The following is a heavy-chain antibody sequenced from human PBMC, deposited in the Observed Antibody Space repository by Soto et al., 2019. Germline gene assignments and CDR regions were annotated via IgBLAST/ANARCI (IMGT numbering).Heavy chain of an antibody. V-gene: IGHV4-59*08. CDR3: ARLGGYYQAFDN. CDR2: IYYTGTS. CDR1: GDSISSSNY. Sequence: SETLSLTCAVSGDSISSSNYWSWIRQPPGKGLEWVGYIYYTGTSKYNPSLKSRVTISVDSSKNQFSLKLDSVTAADTAVYYCARLGGYYQAFDNWGQGTLVTVSS. D-gene: IGHD3-3*01. J-gene: IGHJ4*02.